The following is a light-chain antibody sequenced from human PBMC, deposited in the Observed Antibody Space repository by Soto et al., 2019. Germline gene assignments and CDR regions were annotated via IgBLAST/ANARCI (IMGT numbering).Light chain of an antibody. Sequence: DIQMTQSPSSVSASVGDRVTISCQASQGISRSLAWYQQKPGKAPKLLIYAASSLQSGVPSRFSGSGSGTEFTLTISGLQPDDFATYYCQQFNSYPITFGQGTRLEIK. CDR2: AAS. J-gene: IGKJ5*01. CDR3: QQFNSYPIT. CDR1: QGISRS. V-gene: IGKV1D-16*01.